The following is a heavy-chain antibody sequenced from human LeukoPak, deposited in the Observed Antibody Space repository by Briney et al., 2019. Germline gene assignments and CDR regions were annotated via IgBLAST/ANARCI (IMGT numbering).Heavy chain of an antibody. V-gene: IGHV3-21*01. Sequence: GGSLRLSCAASVFTFSSYTMNWVRQAPGKGLEWVSSISSSSSYIYHAESVRGRFTFSRDNAKNSLYLQMNSLRAEDTAVYYCARSGWFGELGFDYWGQGTLVTVSS. CDR2: ISSSSSYI. CDR3: ARSGWFGELGFDY. D-gene: IGHD3-10*01. CDR1: VFTFSSYT. J-gene: IGHJ4*02.